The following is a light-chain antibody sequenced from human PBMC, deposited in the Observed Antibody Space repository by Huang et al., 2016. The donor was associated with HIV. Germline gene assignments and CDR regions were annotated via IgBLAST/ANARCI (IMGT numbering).Light chain of an antibody. Sequence: EIVLTQSPATLSLSPGERATLSCRASHNVTDSLAWYRQKPGQAPSLLIYRAANRATGTPARFSGSGSGTDFTLTISRLEPEDFAIYYYQERIHWPRLTFGGGTKVEIK. CDR3: QERIHWPRLT. CDR2: RAA. V-gene: IGKV3-11*01. CDR1: HNVTDS. J-gene: IGKJ4*01.